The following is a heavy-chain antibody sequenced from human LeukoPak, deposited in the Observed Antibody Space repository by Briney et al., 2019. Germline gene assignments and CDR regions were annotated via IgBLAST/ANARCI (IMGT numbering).Heavy chain of an antibody. CDR3: ASHRRSHGSEY. CDR1: GGSFEPNF. V-gene: IGHV4-59*01. Sequence: SERVSLTCTVSGGSFEPNFWSWTRQPPGKGLGWIGYVYYSGSTDYSPSLRSRLTISADTSKNQFSLRLNSVTAADTAVYYCASHRRSHGSEYWGQGTLVTVSS. D-gene: IGHD3-10*01. J-gene: IGHJ4*02. CDR2: VYYSGST.